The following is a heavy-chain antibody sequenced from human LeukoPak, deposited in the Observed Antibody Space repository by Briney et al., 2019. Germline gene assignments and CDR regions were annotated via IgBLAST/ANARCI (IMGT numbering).Heavy chain of an antibody. D-gene: IGHD3-22*01. CDR1: GFTFSSYS. CDR2: ISSSSSYI. Sequence: GGSLRLSCAASGFTFSSYSMNWVRQAPGKGLEWVSSISSSSSYIYYADSVKGRFTISRDNAKNSLYLQMNSLRAEDTAVYYCASLKNSYDSSGYLVTDAFDVWGQGTMVTVSS. J-gene: IGHJ3*01. V-gene: IGHV3-21*04. CDR3: ASLKNSYDSSGYLVTDAFDV.